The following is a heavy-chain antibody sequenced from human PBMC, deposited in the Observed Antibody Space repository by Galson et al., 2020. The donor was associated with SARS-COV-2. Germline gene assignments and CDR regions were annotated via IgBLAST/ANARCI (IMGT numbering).Heavy chain of an antibody. V-gene: IGHV4-31*03. Sequence: SETLSLTCTVSGGSIRSGGYYWSWIRQHPGKGLEWIGYIYYSGRTYYNPSLKSRVTISVDTSKNQFSLKLSSVTAADAAVYYCAREARYYDSSGYSYGMDVWGQGTTVTVSS. D-gene: IGHD3-22*01. CDR3: AREARYYDSSGYSYGMDV. CDR1: GGSIRSGGYY. CDR2: IYYSGRT. J-gene: IGHJ6*02.